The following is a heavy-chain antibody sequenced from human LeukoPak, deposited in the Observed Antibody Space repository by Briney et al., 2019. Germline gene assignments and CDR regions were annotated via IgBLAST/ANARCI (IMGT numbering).Heavy chain of an antibody. CDR3: ARPDGGYAY. D-gene: IGHD5-12*01. CDR1: AYSFTTSW. V-gene: IGHV5-51*01. J-gene: IGHJ4*02. Sequence: GQSLTISCKGSAYSFTTSWIAWMRQIPGKGLDWMGIIYPGDSDTRYSPSFQGQVTISADKSISAAYLQWSSLKASDTAMYYCARPDGGYAYWGQGTLVTVSS. CDR2: IYPGDSDT.